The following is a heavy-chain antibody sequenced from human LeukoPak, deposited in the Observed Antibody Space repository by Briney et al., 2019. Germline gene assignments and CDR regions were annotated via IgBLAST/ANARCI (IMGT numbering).Heavy chain of an antibody. CDR1: GFTFSSYS. D-gene: IGHD4-23*01. J-gene: IGHJ4*02. CDR2: ISSSSSYI. Sequence: GGSLRLSCAASGFTFSSYSMNWVRQAPGKGLEWVSYISSSSSYIYYADSVKGRFTISRDNAKNSLYLQMNSLRAEDTAVYYCARGLRSVVQSDYWGQGTLVTVSS. CDR3: ARGLRSVVQSDY. V-gene: IGHV3-21*05.